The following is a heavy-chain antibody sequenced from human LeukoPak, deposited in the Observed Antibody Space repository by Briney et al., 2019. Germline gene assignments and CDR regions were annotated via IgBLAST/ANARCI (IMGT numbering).Heavy chain of an antibody. J-gene: IGHJ3*02. Sequence: PGGSLRLSCAASGFTVSSYYMSWVRQAPGKGLEWVSVIYSGGNTYYADSVKGRFTISRDNSKNTLYFQMNSLRAEDTAVYYCARDYYGILTGYYSDAFDIWGQGTMVTVSS. CDR3: ARDYYGILTGYYSDAFDI. V-gene: IGHV3-66*01. D-gene: IGHD3-9*01. CDR2: IYSGGNT. CDR1: GFTVSSYY.